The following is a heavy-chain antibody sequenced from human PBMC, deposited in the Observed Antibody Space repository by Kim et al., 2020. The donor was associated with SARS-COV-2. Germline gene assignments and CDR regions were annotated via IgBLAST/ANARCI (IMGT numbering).Heavy chain of an antibody. J-gene: IGHJ3*02. V-gene: IGHV4-39*01. D-gene: IGHD3-3*01. Sequence: PTLKSRVTVSVDTSKNQFSLKLSSVTAADTAVYYCASESGPSSSSAFDIWGQGTMVTVSS. CDR3: ASESGPSSSSAFDI.